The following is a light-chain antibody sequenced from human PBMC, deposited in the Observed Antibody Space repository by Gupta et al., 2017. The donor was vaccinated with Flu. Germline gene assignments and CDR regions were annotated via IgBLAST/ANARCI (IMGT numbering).Light chain of an antibody. CDR3: RSYDNSLRGSYV. V-gene: IGLV1-40*01. Sequence: QSLLTQPPSVSGARGQGVTISSTGNSSNIVAGYDVHWYQHLPGAAPKLLICDNDNRPSGVPDRCSGLKAGTSTDLASIGLQAEDEADYYCRSYDNSLRGSYVFGTGTKVTVL. J-gene: IGLJ1*01. CDR2: DND. CDR1: SSNIVAGYD.